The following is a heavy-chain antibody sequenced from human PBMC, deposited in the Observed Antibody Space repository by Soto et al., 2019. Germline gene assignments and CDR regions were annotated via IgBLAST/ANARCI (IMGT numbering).Heavy chain of an antibody. Sequence: SVKVSCKASGGTFSSYAISWVRQAPGQGLEWMGGIIPIFGTANYAQKFQGRVTITADESTSTAYMELSRLRSDDTAVYYCARERGYSGYDLSYWGQGTLVTVSS. CDR2: IIPIFGTA. V-gene: IGHV1-69*13. J-gene: IGHJ4*02. CDR3: ARERGYSGYDLSY. CDR1: GGTFSSYA. D-gene: IGHD5-12*01.